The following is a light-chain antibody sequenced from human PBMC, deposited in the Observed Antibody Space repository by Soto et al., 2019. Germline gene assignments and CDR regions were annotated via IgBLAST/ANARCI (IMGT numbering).Light chain of an antibody. Sequence: ETVLTQSPATLSLSPGERATLSCRASQSVRSNLAWYQHKPGQAPRLLIYDASNRATGIPGRFSGSGSGTDFTLTISNREPEDFAVYYCQQRDNWPLTFGQGAKVEIK. CDR3: QQRDNWPLT. CDR1: QSVRSN. CDR2: DAS. J-gene: IGKJ1*01. V-gene: IGKV3-11*01.